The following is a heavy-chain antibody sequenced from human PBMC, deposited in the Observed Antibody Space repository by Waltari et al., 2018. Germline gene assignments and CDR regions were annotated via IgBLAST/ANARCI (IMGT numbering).Heavy chain of an antibody. V-gene: IGHV3-21*01. CDR1: GFTFSSYS. D-gene: IGHD1-1*01. Sequence: EVQLVESGGGLVKPGGSLRLSCAASGFTFSSYSMNWVRQAPGKGLEWVSSISSSSSYIYYADSVKGRFTISRDNAKNSLYLQMNSLRAEDTAVYYCARVSTERQAYYYYMDVWGKGTTVTVSS. CDR2: ISSSSSYI. J-gene: IGHJ6*03. CDR3: ARVSTERQAYYYYMDV.